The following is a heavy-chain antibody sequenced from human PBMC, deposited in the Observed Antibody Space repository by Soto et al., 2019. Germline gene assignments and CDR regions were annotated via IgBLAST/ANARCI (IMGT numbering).Heavy chain of an antibody. CDR2: IIPIFGTA. CDR3: ARGGTVYSYYYYYYGMDV. J-gene: IGHJ6*02. Sequence: SVKVSCKASGGTFSSYAISWVRQAPGQGLEWMGGIIPIFGTANYAQKFQGRVTITADESTSTAYMELSSLRSEDTAVYYCARGGTVYSYYYYYYGMDVWGQGTTVTVSS. CDR1: GGTFSSYA. V-gene: IGHV1-69*13. D-gene: IGHD4-17*01.